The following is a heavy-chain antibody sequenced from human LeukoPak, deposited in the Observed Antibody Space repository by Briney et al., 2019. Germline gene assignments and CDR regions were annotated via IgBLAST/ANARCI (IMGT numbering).Heavy chain of an antibody. CDR2: INPNSGGT. D-gene: IGHD2-2*01. CDR3: ARVPPGNYYYYYGMDV. Sequence: ASVTVSCKASGYTFTGYYMHWVRQAPGQGLEWMGWINPNSGGTNYAQKFQGRVTMTRDTSISTAYMELSRLRSDDTAVYYCARVPPGNYYYYYGMDVWGQGTTVTVS. J-gene: IGHJ6*02. CDR1: GYTFTGYY. V-gene: IGHV1-2*02.